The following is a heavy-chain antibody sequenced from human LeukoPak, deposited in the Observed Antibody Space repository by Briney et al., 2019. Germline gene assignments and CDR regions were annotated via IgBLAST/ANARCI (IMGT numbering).Heavy chain of an antibody. Sequence: SETLSLTCTVSGGSISSYYGSWIRRPPAKGLEWIGYIYTSESANYNPSLKSRVTISVDPSKNQFYLKLSSVTAADTAVYYCAGHWNYYWFDPWGQGTLVTVSS. V-gene: IGHV4-4*09. D-gene: IGHD1-7*01. CDR2: IYTSESA. CDR3: AGHWNYYWFDP. J-gene: IGHJ5*02. CDR1: GGSISSYY.